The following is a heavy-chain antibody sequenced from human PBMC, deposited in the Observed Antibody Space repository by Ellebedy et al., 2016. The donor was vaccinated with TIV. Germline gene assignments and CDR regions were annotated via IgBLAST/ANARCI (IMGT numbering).Heavy chain of an antibody. D-gene: IGHD3-22*01. CDR3: ARDHPGYYDSSGYIDY. J-gene: IGHJ4*02. V-gene: IGHV3-33*01. Sequence: GESLKIPXAASGFTFSSYGMHWVRQAPGKGLEWVAVIWYDGSNKYYADSVKGRFTISRDNSKNTLYLQMNSLRAEDTAVYYCARDHPGYYDSSGYIDYWGQGTLVTVSS. CDR2: IWYDGSNK. CDR1: GFTFSSYG.